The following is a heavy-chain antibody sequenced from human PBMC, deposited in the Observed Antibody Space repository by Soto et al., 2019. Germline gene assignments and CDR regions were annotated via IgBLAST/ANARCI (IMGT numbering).Heavy chain of an antibody. CDR3: ARAGSWSGYYRENDNWFDP. V-gene: IGHV1-3*01. CDR2: INAGNGNT. CDR1: GYTFTSYA. Sequence: QVQLVQSGAEVKKPGASVKVSCKASGYTFTSYAMHWVRQAPGQRLEWMGWINAGNGNTKYSQKFQGRVTITRDTAASTAYMELSSLRSEDTAVYYCARAGSWSGYYRENDNWFDPWGQGTLVTVSS. D-gene: IGHD3-3*01. J-gene: IGHJ5*02.